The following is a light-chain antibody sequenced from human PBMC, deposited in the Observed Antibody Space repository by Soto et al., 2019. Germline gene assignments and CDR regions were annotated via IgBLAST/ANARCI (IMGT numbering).Light chain of an antibody. CDR3: AAWDDSLNAVV. CDR2: YDD. CDR1: SSNIGNNA. Sequence: QLVLTQPPSVSEAPRQRVTISCSGSSSNIGNNAVNWYQQLPGKAPKLLIYYDDLLPSGVSDRFSGSKSGTSASLAISGLQSVDEADYYCAAWDDSLNAVVFGGGTKLTVL. J-gene: IGLJ2*01. V-gene: IGLV1-36*01.